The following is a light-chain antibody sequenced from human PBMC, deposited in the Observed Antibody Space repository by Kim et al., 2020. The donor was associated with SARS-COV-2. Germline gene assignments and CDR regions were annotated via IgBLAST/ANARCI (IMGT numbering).Light chain of an antibody. CDR2: RTS. CDR1: QSVSGW. CDR3: QQSYNFPRT. Sequence: APVGDRITITCRASQSVSGWLHWYQQKRGKAPHLLIYRTSTLQTGVPPRFSGSASGTDFTLTINTLQPEDFATYYCQQSYNFPRTFGQGTKVDIK. J-gene: IGKJ1*01. V-gene: IGKV1-39*01.